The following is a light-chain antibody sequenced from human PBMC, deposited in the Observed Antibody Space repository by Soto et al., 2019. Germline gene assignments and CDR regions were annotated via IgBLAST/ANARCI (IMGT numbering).Light chain of an antibody. V-gene: IGKV3-20*01. CDR1: QSVSSSY. J-gene: IGKJ1*01. Sequence: EIVLTQSPGTLSLSPGERATLSCRASQSVSSSYLAWYQQKPGQAPRLLIYAASSRATGIPARFSGSGSGTDFTITISRLEPEDFAVYYCQQYGSSPTWTFGQGTKVEIK. CDR2: AAS. CDR3: QQYGSSPTWT.